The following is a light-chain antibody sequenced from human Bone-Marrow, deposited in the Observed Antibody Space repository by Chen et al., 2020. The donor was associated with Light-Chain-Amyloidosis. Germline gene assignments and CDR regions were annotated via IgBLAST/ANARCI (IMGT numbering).Light chain of an antibody. Sequence: SYELTQPSSVSVSPGQTATISCGGNKIAATSVHWYQKTPGHAPLLVVYDDGDRPSGIPERLSGSNSGNTATLTISRVEDGDEADYCCQVWDRSSDRPVFGGGTKLTVL. V-gene: IGLV3-21*02. J-gene: IGLJ3*02. CDR3: QVWDRSSDRPV. CDR2: DDG. CDR1: KIAATS.